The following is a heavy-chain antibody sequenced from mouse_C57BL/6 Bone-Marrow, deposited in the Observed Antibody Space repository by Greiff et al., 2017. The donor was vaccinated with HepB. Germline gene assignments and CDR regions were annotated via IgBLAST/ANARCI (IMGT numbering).Heavy chain of an antibody. Sequence: EVKLMESEGGLVQPGSSMKLSCTASGFTFSDYYMAWVRQVPEKGLEWVANINYDGSSTYYLDSLKSRFIISRDNAKNILYLQMSSLKSEDTATYYCTRDFHYYGSSYGFDVWGTGTTLTVSS. CDR1: GFTFSDYY. CDR3: TRDFHYYGSSYGFDV. CDR2: INYDGSST. V-gene: IGHV5-16*01. J-gene: IGHJ1*03. D-gene: IGHD1-1*01.